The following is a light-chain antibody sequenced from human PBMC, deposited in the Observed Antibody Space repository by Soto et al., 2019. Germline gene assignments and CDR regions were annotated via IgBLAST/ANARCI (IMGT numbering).Light chain of an antibody. V-gene: IGKV3-20*01. Sequence: EIVLTQTPDTLSLAPVERATLSCRASQSVSNNYLAWYQQKPGQAPRLLIYGASNRATGIPDRFSGSGSGTDFTLTISRLETEDFAVYYCQQYGSSGTFGQGTKVDIK. CDR2: GAS. CDR3: QQYGSSGT. J-gene: IGKJ1*01. CDR1: QSVSNNY.